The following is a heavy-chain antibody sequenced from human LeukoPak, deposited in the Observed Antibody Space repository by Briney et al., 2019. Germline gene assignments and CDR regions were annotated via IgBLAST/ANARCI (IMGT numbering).Heavy chain of an antibody. Sequence: SQTLSLTCTVSGGSISSTSYYWSWIRQPAGKGLEWIGRMYTSGSTTYNPSLKGRVTISADTSKNQFSLGVSSVTAADTAVYYCARAKKRSGRSRNFYLDVWGKGTTVTVSS. V-gene: IGHV4-61*02. CDR3: ARAKKRSGRSRNFYLDV. CDR2: MYTSGST. D-gene: IGHD1-26*01. J-gene: IGHJ6*03. CDR1: GGSISSTSYY.